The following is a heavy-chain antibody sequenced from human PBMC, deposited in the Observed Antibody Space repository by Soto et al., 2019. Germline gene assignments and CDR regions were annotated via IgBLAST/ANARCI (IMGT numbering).Heavy chain of an antibody. D-gene: IGHD3-10*01. CDR2: INPNSGGT. J-gene: IGHJ6*02. V-gene: IGHV1-2*04. CDR1: GDALTGYY. Sequence: GASVKLTCKASGDALTGYYMHWVRQAPGQGLEWMGWINPNSGGTNYAQKFQGWVTMTRDTSISTAYMELSRLRSDDTAVYYCARAMVRGVIAPYYYGMDVWGQGTTVTSP. CDR3: ARAMVRGVIAPYYYGMDV.